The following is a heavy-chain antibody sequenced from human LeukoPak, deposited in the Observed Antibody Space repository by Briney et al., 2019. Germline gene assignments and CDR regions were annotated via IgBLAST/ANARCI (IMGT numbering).Heavy chain of an antibody. J-gene: IGHJ6*03. Sequence: PGGSLRLSCAASGFTVSSNYMSWVRQAPGKGLEWVSVIYSGGSTYYADSVKGRFTISRDNSKNTLYLQMNSLRAEDTAVYYCAKAGNLGGSNYLYYYYYMDVWGKGTTVTISS. D-gene: IGHD2-15*01. CDR3: AKAGNLGGSNYLYYYYYMDV. CDR1: GFTVSSNY. V-gene: IGHV3-66*01. CDR2: IYSGGST.